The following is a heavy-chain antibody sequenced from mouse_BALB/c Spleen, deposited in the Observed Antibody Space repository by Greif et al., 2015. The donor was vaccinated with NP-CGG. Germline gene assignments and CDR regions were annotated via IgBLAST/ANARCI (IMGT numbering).Heavy chain of an antibody. V-gene: IGHV2-9*02. CDR1: GFSLTSYG. J-gene: IGHJ4*01. CDR3: AREDGNYVGAMDY. D-gene: IGHD2-1*01. Sequence: QVQLQQSGPGLVAPSQSLSITCTVSGFSLTSYGVHWVRQPPGKGLERLGVIWAGGSTSYNSALMSRLSISKDNSKSQVFLKMNSLQTDDTAMYYCAREDGNYVGAMDYWGQGTSVTVSS. CDR2: IWAGGST.